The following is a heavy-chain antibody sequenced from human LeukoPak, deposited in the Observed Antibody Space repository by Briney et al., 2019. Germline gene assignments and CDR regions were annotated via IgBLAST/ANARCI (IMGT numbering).Heavy chain of an antibody. Sequence: RPSETLSLTCAVSGGSTSSSNWWSWVRQPPGKGLEWIGEIYHSGSTNYNPSLKSRVTISVDTSKNQFSLKLNSVTAADTAVYYCARGLAAGSRMLDYCGQGSLVTVSS. CDR1: GGSTSSSNW. CDR3: ARGLAAGSRMLDY. D-gene: IGHD6-13*01. J-gene: IGHJ4*02. CDR2: IYHSGST. V-gene: IGHV4-4*02.